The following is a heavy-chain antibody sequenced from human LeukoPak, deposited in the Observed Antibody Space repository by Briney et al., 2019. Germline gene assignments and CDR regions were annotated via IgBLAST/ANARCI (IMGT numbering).Heavy chain of an antibody. CDR2: IYSGGST. Sequence: GGSLRLSCAASGFTVSGYYMSWVRQAPGKGLEWVSVIYSGGSTYYADSVKGRFTMSRDNSKNTLYLQMNSLRAEDTAVYYCAKSNKYYYDSSGYSPPYYYYGMDVWGQGTTVTVSS. CDR1: GFTVSGYY. V-gene: IGHV3-66*01. J-gene: IGHJ6*02. CDR3: AKSNKYYYDSSGYSPPYYYYGMDV. D-gene: IGHD3-22*01.